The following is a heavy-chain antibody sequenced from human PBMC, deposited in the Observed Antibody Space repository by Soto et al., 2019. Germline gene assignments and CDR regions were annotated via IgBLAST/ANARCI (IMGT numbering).Heavy chain of an antibody. J-gene: IGHJ4*02. CDR1: GASMTTVGYY. CDR3: TRGDY. CDR2: ISYSGST. V-gene: IGHV4-31*03. Sequence: QVQLQESGPGLVKPSQTLSLTCTVSGASMTTVGYYWTWIRQHPGQGLEWIGFISYSGSTYYTSSLKGRVAMSADTSNNQFTLKLNAVTAADTAVYDCTRGDYWGQVTLVTVAS.